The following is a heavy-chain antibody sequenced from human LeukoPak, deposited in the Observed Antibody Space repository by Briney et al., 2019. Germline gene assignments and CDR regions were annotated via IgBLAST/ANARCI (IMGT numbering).Heavy chain of an antibody. V-gene: IGHV3-23*01. CDR2: ISASGGST. Sequence: ETLSLTCAVYGGSFSGYYWSWIRQPPGKGLEWVSAISASGGSTYDADSVKGRFTISRDNSKNTLYLQMNSLRAEDTAVYYCAKDVCSSTSCYWYYWGQGTLVTVSS. CDR1: GGSFSGYY. J-gene: IGHJ4*02. CDR3: AKDVCSSTSCYWYY. D-gene: IGHD2-2*01.